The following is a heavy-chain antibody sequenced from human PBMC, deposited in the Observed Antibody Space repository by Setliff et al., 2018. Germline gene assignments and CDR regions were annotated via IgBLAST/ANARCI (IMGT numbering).Heavy chain of an antibody. V-gene: IGHV3-23*01. J-gene: IGHJ6*02. CDR3: ARDGGTAMVKTYYYGLDV. CDR2: IGASGHNT. Sequence: PGGSLRLSCAASTFTFSKYAVTWVRQAPGKGLQWVASIGASGHNTYYADFVKGRFTISRDNSGNTLYLLMNSLRGEDTASYYCARDGGTAMVKTYYYGLDVWGQGTTVTVSS. CDR1: TFTFSKYA. D-gene: IGHD5-18*01.